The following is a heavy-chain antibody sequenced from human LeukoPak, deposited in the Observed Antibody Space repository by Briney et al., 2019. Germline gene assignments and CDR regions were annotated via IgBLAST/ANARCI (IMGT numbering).Heavy chain of an antibody. J-gene: IGHJ4*02. CDR1: GFTFSSYS. V-gene: IGHV3-21*01. D-gene: IGHD2-21*02. CDR3: ARIQVGTAFDY. CDR2: ISSSSSYI. Sequence: GGSLRLSCAASGFTFSSYSMNWVRQAPGKELEWVSSISSSSSYIYYADSVKGRFTISRDNAKNSLYLQMNSLRAEDTAVYYCARIQVGTAFDYWGQGTLVTVSS.